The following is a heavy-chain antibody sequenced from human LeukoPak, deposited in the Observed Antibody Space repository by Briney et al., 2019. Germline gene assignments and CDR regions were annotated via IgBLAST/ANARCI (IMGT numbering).Heavy chain of an antibody. J-gene: IGHJ3*01. V-gene: IGHV3-66*01. CDR2: IYSGGST. CDR1: GFTVSSNY. CDR3: ARAKYYYGSGSYYDAFDL. Sequence: GGSLRLSCAASGFTVSSNYMSWVRQAPGKGLEWVSVIYSGGSTYYADSVKGRFTISRDNSKNTLYFQMNSLRAEDTAVYYCARAKYYYGSGSYYDAFDLWGQGTMVTVSS. D-gene: IGHD3-10*01.